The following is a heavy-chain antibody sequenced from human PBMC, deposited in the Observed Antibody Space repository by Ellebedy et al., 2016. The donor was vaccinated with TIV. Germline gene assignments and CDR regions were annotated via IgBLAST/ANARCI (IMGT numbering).Heavy chain of an antibody. CDR2: IYYSGST. J-gene: IGHJ4*02. Sequence: SQTLSLTXPASGGSISSSSYFWGWIRQPPGKGLEWIGRIYYSGSTYYNPSLKSRVTISVHTSKNQFSLKLSSVTAAVTAVYYCASRHYGGKTFDYWGQGTLVTVSS. D-gene: IGHD4-23*01. CDR1: GGSISSSSYF. CDR3: ASRHYGGKTFDY. V-gene: IGHV4-39*07.